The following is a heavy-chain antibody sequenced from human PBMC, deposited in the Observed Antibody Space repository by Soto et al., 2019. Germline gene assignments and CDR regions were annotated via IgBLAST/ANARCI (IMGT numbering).Heavy chain of an antibody. CDR2: IKGDGSVT. V-gene: IGHV3-74*01. D-gene: IGHD6-13*01. J-gene: IGHJ4*02. CDR1: GFTITPYV. Sequence: EAQLVESGGGLVQPGGSLRLSCAASGFTITPYVMHWVRQAPGKGLVWVSRIKGDGSVTNYADSVKGRFTISRDNAKNTLYLQMNTLRAEDTAVYYCARAGYTYGNDYWGQGTLVTFSS. CDR3: ARAGYTYGNDY.